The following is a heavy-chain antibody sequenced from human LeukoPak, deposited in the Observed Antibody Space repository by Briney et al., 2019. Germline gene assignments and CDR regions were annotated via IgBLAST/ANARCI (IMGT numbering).Heavy chain of an antibody. CDR2: IRSKTDGGTT. CDR3: AKDGKGYGGLDWFDP. Sequence: PGGSLRLSCVASGFTLKNAWMSWVRQAPGKGLEWVGRIRSKTDGGTTDYAAPVKGRFTISRDDSKNTLYLQMNSLRAEDTAVYYCAKDGKGYGGLDWFDPWGQGTLVTVSS. CDR1: GFTLKNAW. V-gene: IGHV3-15*01. J-gene: IGHJ5*02. D-gene: IGHD5-18*01.